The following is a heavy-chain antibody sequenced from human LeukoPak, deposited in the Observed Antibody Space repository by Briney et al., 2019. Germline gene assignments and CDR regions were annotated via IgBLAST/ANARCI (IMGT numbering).Heavy chain of an antibody. CDR1: GFAFSSHW. V-gene: IGHV3-7*01. J-gene: IGHJ4*02. CDR3: ARECGITSCSLFDH. D-gene: IGHD2-2*01. Sequence: GGSLRLSCVASGFAFSSHWMSWVRQAPGKGLEWVANIKQDESEKYYVDSVKGRFTISRDNAKNALYLQMNSLRAEDTAIYYCARECGITSCSLFDHWGQGILVTVSS. CDR2: IKQDESEK.